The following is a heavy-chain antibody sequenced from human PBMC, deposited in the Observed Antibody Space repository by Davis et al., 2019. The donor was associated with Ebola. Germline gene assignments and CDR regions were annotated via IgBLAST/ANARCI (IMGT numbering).Heavy chain of an antibody. J-gene: IGHJ5*02. V-gene: IGHV2-5*02. CDR3: ARLYYDFWSGYYSRWFDP. CDR2: MYWDDDK. D-gene: IGHD3-3*01. Sequence: SGPTLVKPTQTLTLTCTFSGFSLSTSGVGVGWIRQPPGKALEWLALMYWDDDKRYSPSLKSRLTITKDTSKNQVVLTMTNMDPVDTATYYCARLYYDFWSGYYSRWFDPWGQGTLVTVSS. CDR1: GFSLSTSGVG.